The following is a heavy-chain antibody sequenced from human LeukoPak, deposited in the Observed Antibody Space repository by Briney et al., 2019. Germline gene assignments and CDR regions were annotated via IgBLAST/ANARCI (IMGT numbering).Heavy chain of an antibody. CDR2: IYHSGSP. CDR1: GGSISSNNW. CDR3: ARVNINNWHSCDY. Sequence: SGTLSLTCAVSGGSISSNNWWGWVRQPPGKGLEWIGEIYHSGSPNYNPSLKSRATISVDKSRNHFSLNLSSVTAADTAVYYCARVNINNWHSCDYWGQGTLVTVSS. D-gene: IGHD1-1*01. V-gene: IGHV4-4*02. J-gene: IGHJ4*02.